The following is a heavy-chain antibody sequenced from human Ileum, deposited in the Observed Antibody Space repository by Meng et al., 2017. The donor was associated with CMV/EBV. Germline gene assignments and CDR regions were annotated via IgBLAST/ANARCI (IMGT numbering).Heavy chain of an antibody. CDR1: GFAFSSFW. J-gene: IGHJ4*02. V-gene: IGHV3-7*01. CDR2: IKQDGSEK. CDR3: ARGNALDY. Sequence: GESLKISCAASGFAFSSFWMTWIRQVPGKGLECVANIKQDGSEKYYVDSVKGRFTMSRDNAKNSLYLQMNSLRAEDTAVYYCARGNALDYWGLGTLVTVSS.